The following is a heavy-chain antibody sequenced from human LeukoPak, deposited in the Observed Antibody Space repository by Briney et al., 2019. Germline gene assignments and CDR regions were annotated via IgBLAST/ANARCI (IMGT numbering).Heavy chain of an antibody. V-gene: IGHV1-2*02. CDR2: IYPDSGGT. Sequence: GASVKVSCKASGYTFTDHYMHWVRQAPGQGLEWMGWIYPDSGGTNYAQKFQGRVTMTRDTSISTAYMELSRLRSDDTAVYYCAREYDFWSGFPLDPWGQGTLVTVSS. CDR3: AREYDFWSGFPLDP. D-gene: IGHD3-3*01. CDR1: GYTFTDHY. J-gene: IGHJ5*02.